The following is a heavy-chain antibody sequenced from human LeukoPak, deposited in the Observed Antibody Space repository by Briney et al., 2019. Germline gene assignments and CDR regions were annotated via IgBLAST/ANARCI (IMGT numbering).Heavy chain of an antibody. CDR1: GFTISSYE. D-gene: IGHD1-1*01. Sequence: GGSLRLSCAASGFTISSYEMNWVRQAPGKVLEWVSHISSSGETKTYADSVQGRFTISRDNAKNSLYLQMNSLRAEDTAIYYCARDQYGTRLDWGQGTLVTVSS. CDR3: ARDQYGTRLD. J-gene: IGHJ4*02. V-gene: IGHV3-48*03. CDR2: ISSSGETK.